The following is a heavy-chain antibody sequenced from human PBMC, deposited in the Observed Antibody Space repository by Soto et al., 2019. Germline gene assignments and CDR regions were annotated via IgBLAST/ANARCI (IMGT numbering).Heavy chain of an antibody. J-gene: IGHJ4*02. CDR1: GGTFSSYA. D-gene: IGHD5-12*01. CDR3: ASRDGYNYRRSMFDY. CDR2: IVPIFGTA. Sequence: QVQLVQSGAEVKKPGSSVKVSCKASGGTFSSYAISWVRQAPGQGLEWMGGIVPIFGTANYAQKFQGRVTITADESTSTACRELSSLRSEDTAVYYCASRDGYNYRRSMFDYWGQGTLVTVSS. V-gene: IGHV1-69*12.